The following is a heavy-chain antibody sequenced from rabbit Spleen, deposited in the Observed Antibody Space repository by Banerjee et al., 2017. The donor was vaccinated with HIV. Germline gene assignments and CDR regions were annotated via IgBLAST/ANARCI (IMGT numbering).Heavy chain of an antibody. J-gene: IGHJ4*01. D-gene: IGHD3-1*01. CDR3: ARDKELDIWGYEFNL. CDR2: IYPVFGIT. CDR1: GFDFSSYY. Sequence: QLVESGGGLVQPGGSLKVSCIASGFDFSSYYMCWVRQVPGKGLEWIGDIYPVFGITNYANSVKGRFTISSDNAQNTVDLQMNSLTAADTATYFCARDKELDIWGYEFNLWGQGTLVTVS. V-gene: IGHV1S7*01.